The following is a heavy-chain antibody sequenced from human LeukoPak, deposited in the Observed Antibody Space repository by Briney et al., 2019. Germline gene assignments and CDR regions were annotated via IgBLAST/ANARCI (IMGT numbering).Heavy chain of an antibody. CDR3: TRDPRRLDY. CDR2: ISNSGSMI. V-gene: IGHV3-48*04. Sequence: GGSLRLSCAVSGLTFSSYNMNWVRQAPGKGLEWVSYISNSGSMIYYADSVKGRFTLSRDNAKSSLYLQMNSLRVEDTAVYYCTRDPRRLDYLGQGTLVTVSS. CDR1: GLTFSSYN. J-gene: IGHJ4*02.